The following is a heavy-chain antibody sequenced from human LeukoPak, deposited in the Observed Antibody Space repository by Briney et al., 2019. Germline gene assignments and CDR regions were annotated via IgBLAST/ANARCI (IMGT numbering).Heavy chain of an antibody. CDR3: VRDVRLSLDY. J-gene: IGHJ4*02. CDR2: IRSDGSAS. V-gene: IGHV3-74*01. CDR1: GFTFSAYW. Sequence: PGGSLRLSCAASGFTFSAYWMHWVRQAPGKGLVWVSRIRSDGSASVYADSVKGRFIMSRDNAKNTLDLQMNSLRAEDTAVYYCVRDVRLSLDYWGQGTLVTVSS. D-gene: IGHD6-25*01.